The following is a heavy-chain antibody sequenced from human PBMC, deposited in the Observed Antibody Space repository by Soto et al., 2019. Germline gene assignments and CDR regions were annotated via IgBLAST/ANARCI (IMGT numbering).Heavy chain of an antibody. V-gene: IGHV3-48*01. CDR3: ARDLPDTSFDSSDFWSGSTDAFDI. D-gene: IGHD3-3*01. J-gene: IGHJ3*02. CDR2: ISSSSSTI. Sequence: PGGSLRLSCAASGFTFSSYSMNWVRQAPGKGLEWVSYISSSSSTIYYADSVKGRFTISRDNAKNSLYLQMNSLRAEDTAVYYCARDLPDTSFDSSDFWSGSTDAFDIWGQGTMVTVSS. CDR1: GFTFSSYS.